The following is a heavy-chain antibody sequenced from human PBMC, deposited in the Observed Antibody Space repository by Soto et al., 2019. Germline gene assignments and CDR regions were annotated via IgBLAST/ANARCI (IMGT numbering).Heavy chain of an antibody. CDR2: IYYSGST. CDR3: ARHDEQWLYKGYFDY. V-gene: IGHV4-59*08. CDR1: GGSISSYY. Sequence: SETLSLTCTVSGGSISSYYWSWIRQPPGKGLEWIGYIYYSGSTNYNPSLKSRVTISVDTSKNQFSLKLSSVTAADTAVYYCARHDEQWLYKGYFDYWGQGTLVTVSS. D-gene: IGHD6-19*01. J-gene: IGHJ4*02.